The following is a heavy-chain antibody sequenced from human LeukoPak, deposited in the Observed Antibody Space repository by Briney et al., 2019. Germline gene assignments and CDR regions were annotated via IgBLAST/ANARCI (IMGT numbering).Heavy chain of an antibody. CDR2: ISSSGSTI. J-gene: IGHJ4*02. D-gene: IGHD4-17*01. V-gene: IGHV3-48*03. CDR1: GFTFSSYE. CDR3: ARDLDDYGDYVAIV. Sequence: GGSLRLSCAASGFTFSSYEMNWVRQAPGKGLEWVSYISSSGSTIYYADSVKGRFTISRDNAKNSLYLQMNSLRAEDTAVYYCARDLDDYGDYVAIVWGQGTLVTVSS.